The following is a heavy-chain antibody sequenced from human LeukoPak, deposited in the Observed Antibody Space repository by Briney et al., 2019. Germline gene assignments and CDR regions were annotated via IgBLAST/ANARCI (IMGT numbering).Heavy chain of an antibody. CDR2: IIPIFGTA. J-gene: IGHJ5*02. Sequence: GASVKVSCKASGYTFTSYYMHWVRQAPGQGLEWMGGIIPIFGTANYAQKFQGRVTITTDESTSTAYMELSSLRSEDTAVYYCARVRVAGPGAWGQGTLVTVSS. CDR1: GYTFTSYY. CDR3: ARVRVAGPGA. V-gene: IGHV1-69*05. D-gene: IGHD6-19*01.